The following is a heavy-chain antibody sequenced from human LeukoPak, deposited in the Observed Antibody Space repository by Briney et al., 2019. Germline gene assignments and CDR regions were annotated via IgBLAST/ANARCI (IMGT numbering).Heavy chain of an antibody. CDR2: IYTSGST. D-gene: IGHD6-6*01. CDR1: GDSINSFY. CDR3: ARGRRPYYYYMDV. V-gene: IGHV4-4*07. J-gene: IGHJ6*03. Sequence: SETLSLTCTVSGDSINSFYWSWIRQPAGKGLEWIGRIYTSGSTNYSPSLKSRVTMSVDTSKNQFSLKLSSVTAADTAVYYCARGRRPYYYYMDVWGKGTTVTVSS.